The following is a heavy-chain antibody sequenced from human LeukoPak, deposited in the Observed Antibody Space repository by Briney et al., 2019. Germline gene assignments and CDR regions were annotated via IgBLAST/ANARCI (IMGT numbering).Heavy chain of an antibody. CDR2: IYASGNT. J-gene: IGHJ6*03. CDR1: GVSINGYF. V-gene: IGHV4-4*07. Sequence: SETLSLTCTVSGVSINGYFWNWIRQPAGKGLEWIGRIYASGNTNYNPSLQSRVTISVDTSKNQFSLKLSSVTAADTAVYYCARQTVYCSSTSCYYYYYYMDVWGKGTTVTVSS. D-gene: IGHD2-2*01. CDR3: ARQTVYCSSTSCYYYYYYMDV.